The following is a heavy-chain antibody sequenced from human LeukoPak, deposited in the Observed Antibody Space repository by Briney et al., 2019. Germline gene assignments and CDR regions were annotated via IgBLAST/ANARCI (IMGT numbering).Heavy chain of an antibody. CDR1: GFTFSNYW. Sequence: GGPLRLSCAASGFTFSNYWMHWVRQAPGEGLEWVSSISSSSSYIYYADSVKGRLTISRDNAKNSLYLQMNSLRAEDTAVYYCARGIAARPVDYWGQGTLVTVSS. D-gene: IGHD6-6*01. J-gene: IGHJ4*02. V-gene: IGHV3-21*01. CDR3: ARGIAARPVDY. CDR2: ISSSSSYI.